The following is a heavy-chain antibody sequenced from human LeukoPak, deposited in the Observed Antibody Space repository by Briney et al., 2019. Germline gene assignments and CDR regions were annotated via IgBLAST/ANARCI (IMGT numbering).Heavy chain of an antibody. CDR1: GYTFTSYG. CDR3: ASPGTYDSSGYQYDY. D-gene: IGHD3-22*01. J-gene: IGHJ4*02. CDR2: IIPIFGTA. V-gene: IGHV1-69*13. Sequence: SVKVSCKASGYTFTSYGISWVRQAPGQGLEWMGGIIPIFGTANYAQKFQGRVTITADESTSTAYMELSSLRSEDTAVYYCASPGTYDSSGYQYDYWGQGTLVTVSS.